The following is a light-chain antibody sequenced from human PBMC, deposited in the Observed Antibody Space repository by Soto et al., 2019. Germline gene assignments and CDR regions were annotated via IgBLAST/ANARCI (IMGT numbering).Light chain of an antibody. CDR1: SSDVGGYNY. CDR3: SSYTISRGV. V-gene: IGLV2-14*01. J-gene: IGLJ1*01. Sequence: QSALTQPASVSGSPGQSITISCTGTSSDVGGYNYVSWYQQHPGKAPKLMIYDVSNRPSGVSNRFSGSKSGNTASLTISGLQAEDEADYYCSSYTISRGVFGTGTKVTVL. CDR2: DVS.